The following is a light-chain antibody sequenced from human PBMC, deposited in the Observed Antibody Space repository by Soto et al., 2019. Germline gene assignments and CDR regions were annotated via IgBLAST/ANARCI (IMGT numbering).Light chain of an antibody. V-gene: IGLV4-69*01. CDR2: LNSDGSH. CDR1: SGHSSYA. J-gene: IGLJ2*01. Sequence: QPVLTQSPSASASLGAPVTLTCSLSSGHSSYAIAWHQQQPEKGPRYLMRLNSDGSHNKGDGVPDRFSGSSSGAERYLTISSLQSEDEADYYCQTWGTGIRVFGGGTKLTVL. CDR3: QTWGTGIRV.